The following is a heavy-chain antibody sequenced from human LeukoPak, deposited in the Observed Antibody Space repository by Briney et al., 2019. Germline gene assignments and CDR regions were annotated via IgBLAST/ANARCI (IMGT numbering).Heavy chain of an antibody. CDR1: GFNFSSSV. Sequence: PGRSLRLSCAASGFNFSSSVMHWVRQAPGKGLEWVAVIWYDGSNKYYADSVKGRFTISRDNSKNTLYLQMNSLRAEDTAVCYCARGPSAYPKCFDYWGQGTLVTVSS. CDR2: IWYDGSNK. J-gene: IGHJ4*02. D-gene: IGHD5-12*01. CDR3: ARGPSAYPKCFDY. V-gene: IGHV3-33*01.